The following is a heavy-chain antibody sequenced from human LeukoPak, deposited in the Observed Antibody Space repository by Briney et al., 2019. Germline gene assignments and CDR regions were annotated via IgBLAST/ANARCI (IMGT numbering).Heavy chain of an antibody. CDR2: IRYDGTET. CDR3: ARPKYSSSWQIFDY. J-gene: IGHJ4*02. D-gene: IGHD6-13*01. CDR1: GFTFSVYG. V-gene: IGHV3-33*01. Sequence: GGSLRLSCAASGFTFSVYGMHWVRQAPGRGLDWLTAIRYDGTETAYADSVKGQFTISRDNSRNTLYLQMNSLRAEDTAVYYCARPKYSSSWQIFDYWGQGTLVTASS.